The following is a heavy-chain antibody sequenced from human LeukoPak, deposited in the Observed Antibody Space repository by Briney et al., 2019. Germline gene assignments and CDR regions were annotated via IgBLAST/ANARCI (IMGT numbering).Heavy chain of an antibody. J-gene: IGHJ4*02. CDR3: ATGYSSGWFWGLDY. CDR2: ISGSGGSI. Sequence: PGGSLRLSCAASGFTFSSYAMSWVRQAAGKGLEWVSAISGSGGSIYYADSVKGRFTLSRDNSKNTLYLQMNSLRAEDTAVYYCATGYSSGWFWGLDYWGQGTLVTVSS. D-gene: IGHD6-19*01. V-gene: IGHV3-23*01. CDR1: GFTFSSYA.